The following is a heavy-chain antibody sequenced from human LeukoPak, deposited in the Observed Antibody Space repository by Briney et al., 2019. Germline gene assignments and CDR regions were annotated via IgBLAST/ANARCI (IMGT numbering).Heavy chain of an antibody. J-gene: IGHJ3*02. CDR1: GFTFSSYA. D-gene: IGHD6-13*01. CDR3: ARGWQFGIAAAGTAAFDI. Sequence: PGGSLRLSCAASGFTFSSYAMHWVRQAPGKGLEWVAVISYDGSNKYYADSVRGRFTISRDNSKNTLYLQMNSLRAEDTAVYYCARGWQFGIAAAGTAAFDIWGQGTMVTVSS. V-gene: IGHV3-30-3*01. CDR2: ISYDGSNK.